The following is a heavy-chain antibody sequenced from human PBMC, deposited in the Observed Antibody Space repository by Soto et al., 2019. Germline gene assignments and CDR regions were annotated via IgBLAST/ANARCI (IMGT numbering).Heavy chain of an antibody. D-gene: IGHD1-1*01. Sequence: QITLKESRPTLVKPTQTLTLTCSFSGFSLYTRGVGVGWVRQPPGKALEWLALLYWDNTRRYSPSLKNSLTIAKGTSENQVVLTMTNMEPEDTGTYYCARDTTDPYFDVWGKGTTVTVSS. J-gene: IGHJ6*04. CDR1: GFSLYTRGVG. CDR3: ARDTTDPYFDV. V-gene: IGHV2-5*02. CDR2: LYWDNTR.